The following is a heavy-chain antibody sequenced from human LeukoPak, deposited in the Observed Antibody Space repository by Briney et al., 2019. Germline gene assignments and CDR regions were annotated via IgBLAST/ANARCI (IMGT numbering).Heavy chain of an antibody. D-gene: IGHD4-17*01. CDR2: LNPHNGHT. CDR3: VTAVKRVFDF. CDR1: GYTFNGYD. V-gene: IGHV1-8*02. J-gene: IGHJ4*02. Sequence: GSVTVSCKASGYTFNGYDINWVRQAFGQGLEWMGRLNPHNGHTGYAQKFQGRLTLTRNTSMSTGYMELNNLNFEDTAVYYCVTAVKRVFDFWGQGTLVTVSS.